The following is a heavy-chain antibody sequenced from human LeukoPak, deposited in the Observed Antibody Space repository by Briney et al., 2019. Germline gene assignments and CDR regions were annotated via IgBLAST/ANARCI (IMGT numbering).Heavy chain of an antibody. Sequence: GASVKVSCKASGNTFTNYYIHWVRQAPGQGLEWMGMINPSGGSTSYAQKFQGRLTMTRDVSTSTAYMELRSLRSDDTAVHYCARGVGATGEHFDYWGQGTLVTVSS. D-gene: IGHD1-26*01. CDR1: GNTFTNYY. CDR3: ARGVGATGEHFDY. J-gene: IGHJ4*02. CDR2: INPSGGST. V-gene: IGHV1-46*01.